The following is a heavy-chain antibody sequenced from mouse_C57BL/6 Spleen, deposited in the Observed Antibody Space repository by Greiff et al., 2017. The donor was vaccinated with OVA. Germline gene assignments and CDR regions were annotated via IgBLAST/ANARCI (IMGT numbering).Heavy chain of an antibody. CDR3: ARSSGTTVVFPFDV. D-gene: IGHD1-1*01. CDR2: IYPGDGDT. CDR1: GYAFSSSW. Sequence: VQLQQSGPELVKPVASVKISCKASGYAFSSSWMNWVKQRPGKGLEWIGRIYPGDGDTNYNGKFKGKATLTADKSSSTAYMQLSSLTSEDSAVYFCARSSGTTVVFPFDVWGTGTTVTVSA. V-gene: IGHV1-82*01. J-gene: IGHJ1*03.